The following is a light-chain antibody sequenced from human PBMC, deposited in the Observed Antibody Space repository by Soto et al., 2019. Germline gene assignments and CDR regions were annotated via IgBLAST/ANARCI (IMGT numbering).Light chain of an antibody. J-gene: IGKJ1*01. Sequence: EIVLTQSPDTLSLSPGERATLSCRASQSVSSTFLAWYQQKPGQAPRLLIYGSSVRAAGIPDRFSGSGSGTDFTLTISILEPEDFAVYYCQQYDSSRTFGQGTKVEMK. CDR2: GSS. CDR3: QQYDSSRT. CDR1: QSVSSTF. V-gene: IGKV3-20*01.